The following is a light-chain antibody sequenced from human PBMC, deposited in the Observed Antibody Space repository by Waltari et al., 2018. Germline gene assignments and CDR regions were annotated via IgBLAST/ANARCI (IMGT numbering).Light chain of an antibody. CDR3: QHYVRLPVT. J-gene: IGKJ1*01. V-gene: IGKV3-20*01. CDR2: GAS. CDR1: QSVSRS. Sequence: EIVLTQSPGTLSLSPGAIATLSCRASQSVSRSLAWYQQKPGQAPRLLIYGASSRATGVPDRFSGSGSGTDFSLTISRLEPEDFAVYYCQHYVRLPVTFGQGTKVEIK.